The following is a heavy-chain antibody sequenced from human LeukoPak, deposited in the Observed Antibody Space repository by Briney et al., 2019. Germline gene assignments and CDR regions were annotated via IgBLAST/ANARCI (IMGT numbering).Heavy chain of an antibody. Sequence: SETLSLTXTVSGGSIGSYYWSWIRQPAGKGLEWIGRIYTSGSTNYNPSLKSRVTMSVDTSKNQFSLKLSSVTAADTAVYYCARDNYDFWSGTYTGRDYWGQGTLVTVSS. CDR3: ARDNYDFWSGTYTGRDY. D-gene: IGHD3-3*01. J-gene: IGHJ4*02. CDR2: IYTSGST. CDR1: GGSIGSYY. V-gene: IGHV4-4*07.